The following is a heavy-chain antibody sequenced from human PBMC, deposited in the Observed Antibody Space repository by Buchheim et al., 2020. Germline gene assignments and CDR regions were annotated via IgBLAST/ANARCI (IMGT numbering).Heavy chain of an antibody. CDR2: ISYDGSNK. V-gene: IGHV3-30*18. CDR1: GFTFSRYG. J-gene: IGHJ6*02. CDR3: AKGPGELRRGIYYYYGVDV. Sequence: QVQLVESGGGVVQPGRSLRLSCAASGFTFSRYGIHWVRQAPGKGLEWVAVISYDGSNKYYADSVKGRFTISRDNSKNTLYLQMHSLRAEDTAVYYCAKGPGELRRGIYYYYGVDVWGQGTT. D-gene: IGHD1-7*01.